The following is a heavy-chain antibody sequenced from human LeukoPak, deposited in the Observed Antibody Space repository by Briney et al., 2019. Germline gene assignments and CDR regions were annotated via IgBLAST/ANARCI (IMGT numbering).Heavy chain of an antibody. CDR2: IYCSGST. Sequence: SETLSLTCTVSGGSISSYYWSWIRQPPGKGLEWIGYIYCSGSTNYNPSLKSRVTISVDTSKNQFSLKLSSVTAADTAVYYCARWSGQQLVLDYWGQGTLVTVSS. D-gene: IGHD6-13*01. CDR1: GGSISSYY. CDR3: ARWSGQQLVLDY. J-gene: IGHJ4*02. V-gene: IGHV4-59*08.